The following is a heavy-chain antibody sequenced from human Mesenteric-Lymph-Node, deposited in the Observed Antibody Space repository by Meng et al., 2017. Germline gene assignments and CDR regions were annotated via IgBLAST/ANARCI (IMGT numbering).Heavy chain of an antibody. CDR3: ADITAGF. CDR2: INTDGSNT. Sequence: EVQLVGSGGGLVQPGGSLRLSCAASGFSFSNYWMHWVRQAPGKGLVWVSFINTDGSNTAYADSVKGRFTISRDNAKNTLYLQMNSLRVEDTAIYYCADITAGFWGQGTLVIVSS. J-gene: IGHJ4*02. D-gene: IGHD3-10*01. V-gene: IGHV3-74*01. CDR1: GFSFSNYW.